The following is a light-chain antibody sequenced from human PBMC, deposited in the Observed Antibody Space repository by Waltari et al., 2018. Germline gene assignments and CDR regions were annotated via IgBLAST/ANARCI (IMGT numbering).Light chain of an antibody. CDR3: HQYFAPPYT. Sequence: DIVMTQSPDSLTVSLGERATINCKSSHSLLYYSNNKNYISWYQQKPGQAPKLLIYWASTRDSGLPDRFSGSGSETDFTLTISSLQAEDVAVYHCHQYFAPPYTFGRGTKLEIK. CDR2: WAS. V-gene: IGKV4-1*01. J-gene: IGKJ2*01. CDR1: HSLLYYSNNKNY.